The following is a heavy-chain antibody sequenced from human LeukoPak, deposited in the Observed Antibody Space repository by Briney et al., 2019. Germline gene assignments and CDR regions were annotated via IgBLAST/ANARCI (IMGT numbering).Heavy chain of an antibody. CDR3: YTPPHPYIAAAGTKDY. CDR2: IRYDGSNK. D-gene: IGHD6-13*01. J-gene: IGHJ4*02. Sequence: PGGSLRLSCAASGFTFSNYGMHWVRQAPGKGLEWVAFIRYDGSNKYYADSVKGRFTISRDNAKKSLYLQMNSLRAEDTAVYYCYTPPHPYIAAAGTKDYWGQGTLVTVSS. CDR1: GFTFSNYG. V-gene: IGHV3-30*02.